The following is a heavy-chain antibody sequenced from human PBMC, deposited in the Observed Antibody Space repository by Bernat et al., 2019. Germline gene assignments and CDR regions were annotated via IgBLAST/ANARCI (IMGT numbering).Heavy chain of an antibody. D-gene: IGHD6-13*01. J-gene: IGHJ4*02. CDR3: ALAGGIAAAGTY. CDR2: ISSSSSTI. V-gene: IGHV3-48*01. CDR1: GFTFSSYS. Sequence: EVQLVESGGGLVQPGGSLRLSCAASGFTFSSYSMNWVRQAPGKGLEWVSYISSSSSTIYYADSVKGRFTISRDNSKNTLYLQMNSLRAEDTAVYYCALAGGIAAAGTYWGQGTLVTVSS.